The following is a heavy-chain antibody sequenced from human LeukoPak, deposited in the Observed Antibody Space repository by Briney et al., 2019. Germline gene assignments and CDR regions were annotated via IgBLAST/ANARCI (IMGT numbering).Heavy chain of an antibody. Sequence: SETLSLTCTVSGGSISSYYWSWIRQPAGKGLEWIGRIYTSGSTNYNPSLKSRVTMSVDKSKNQFSLKLSSVTAADTAVYYCASVKYGDYGEGLYYFDYWGQGTLVTVSS. J-gene: IGHJ4*02. CDR2: IYTSGST. CDR1: GGSISSYY. V-gene: IGHV4-4*07. CDR3: ASVKYGDYGEGLYYFDY. D-gene: IGHD4-17*01.